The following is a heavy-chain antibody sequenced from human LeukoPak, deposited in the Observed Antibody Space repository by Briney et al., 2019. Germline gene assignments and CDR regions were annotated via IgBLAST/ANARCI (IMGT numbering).Heavy chain of an antibody. V-gene: IGHV4-4*07. CDR1: GGSISSYY. Sequence: SETLSLTCTVSGGSISSYYWSWIRQPAGKGLEWIGRIYTSGSTNYNPSLKSRVTMSVDTSKNQFSLKLSSVTAADTAVYYCASAAWGSYRYTGENYYYYYGMDVWGQGTTVTVSS. CDR3: ASAAWGSYRYTGENYYYYYGMDV. J-gene: IGHJ6*02. CDR2: IYTSGST. D-gene: IGHD3-16*02.